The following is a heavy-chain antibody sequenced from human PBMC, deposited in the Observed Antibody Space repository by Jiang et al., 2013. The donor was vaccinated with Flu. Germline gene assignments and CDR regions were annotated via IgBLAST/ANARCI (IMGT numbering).Heavy chain of an antibody. CDR2: ISGDTGNT. J-gene: IGHJ4*02. V-gene: IGHV1-18*01. Sequence: SGAEVKKPGASVKVSCKASGYTFSNFGINWVRQAPGQGLEWMGWISGDTGNTIYSDNFQGRVTMTTDTSTSTAYMELSSLRSDDSAVYFCARTDMIDYYGSGSYYPFDYWGQGTLVAVSS. D-gene: IGHD3-10*01. CDR3: ARTDMIDYYGSGSYYPFDY. CDR1: GYTFSNFG.